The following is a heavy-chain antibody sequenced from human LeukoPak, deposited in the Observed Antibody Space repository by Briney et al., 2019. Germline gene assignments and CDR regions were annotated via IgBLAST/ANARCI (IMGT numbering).Heavy chain of an antibody. CDR1: GFTFRSYE. CDR3: ARSNSLCRAGTCYRYYFDY. D-gene: IGHD2-15*01. V-gene: IGHV3-48*03. J-gene: IGHJ4*02. Sequence: GGSLRLSCAASGFTFRSYEMNWVRQAPGKGLEWVSYISSSGTTIYYADSVKGRFTISRDNAKNSLYLQMNSLRVEDTAVYYCARSNSLCRAGTCYRYYFDYWGQGTLVTVSS. CDR2: ISSSGTTI.